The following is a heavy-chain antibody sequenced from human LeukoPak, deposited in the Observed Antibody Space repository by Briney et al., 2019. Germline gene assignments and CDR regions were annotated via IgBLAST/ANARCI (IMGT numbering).Heavy chain of an antibody. CDR2: ISAYNGNT. V-gene: IGHV1-18*01. J-gene: IGHJ6*03. CDR1: GYTFTSYG. Sequence: ASVKVSCKASGYTFTSYGISWVRQAPGQGLEWMGWISAYNGNTNYAQKLQGRVTMTTDTSTSTAYMELRSLRPDDTAVYYCARGKVPTVPRYDFWSGYYNNYYYMDVWGKGTTVTVSS. D-gene: IGHD3-3*01. CDR3: ARGKVPTVPRYDFWSGYYNNYYYMDV.